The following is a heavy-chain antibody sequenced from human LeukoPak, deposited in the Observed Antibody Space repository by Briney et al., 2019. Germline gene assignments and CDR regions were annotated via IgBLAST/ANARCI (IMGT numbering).Heavy chain of an antibody. CDR3: ARREYYYDPHDAFDI. V-gene: IGHV5-51*01. D-gene: IGHD3-22*01. J-gene: IGHJ3*02. Sequence: GESLKISRKGSGYSFTSYWIGWVREMPGKGLEWMGIIYPGDSDTRYSPSFQGQVTISADKSISTAYLQWSSLKASDTAMYYCARREYYYDPHDAFDIWGQGTMVTVSS. CDR2: IYPGDSDT. CDR1: GYSFTSYW.